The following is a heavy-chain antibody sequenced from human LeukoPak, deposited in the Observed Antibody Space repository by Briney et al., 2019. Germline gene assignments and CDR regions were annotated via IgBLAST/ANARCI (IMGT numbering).Heavy chain of an antibody. CDR3: AREAAADLAAGGYFDY. CDR1: GYTFTNYD. V-gene: IGHV1-8*01. Sequence: ASVKVSCKASGYTFTNYDINWVRQATGQGLEWTGSMNPNSGNTAYAQKFQGRVTMTRDTSINTIYMELSSLRSEDTAVYYCAREAAADLAAGGYFDYWGQGTLVTVSS. D-gene: IGHD6-13*01. J-gene: IGHJ4*02. CDR2: MNPNSGNT.